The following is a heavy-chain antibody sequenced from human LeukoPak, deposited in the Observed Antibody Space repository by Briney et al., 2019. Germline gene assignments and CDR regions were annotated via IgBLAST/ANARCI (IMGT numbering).Heavy chain of an antibody. CDR1: GGSISSSSYY. CDR3: ARDTTTNELDY. D-gene: IGHD4-17*01. V-gene: IGHV4-39*07. Sequence: PSETLSLTCTVSGGSISSSSYYWGWIRQPPGKGLEWIGSIYYSGSTYYNPSLKSRVTISVDTSKNQFSLKLSSVTAADTAVYYCARDTTTNELDYWGQGTLVTVSS. CDR2: IYYSGST. J-gene: IGHJ4*02.